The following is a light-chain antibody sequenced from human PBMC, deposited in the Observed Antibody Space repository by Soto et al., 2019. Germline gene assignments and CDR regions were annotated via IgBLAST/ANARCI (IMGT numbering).Light chain of an antibody. Sequence: QSALTQPASGSGSPGQSITLSCTGTSSDGGGYNYVSWYQQHPGKAPKLMIYDVSNRPSGVSNRISGSKSGNTASLTISGLQAEDEADYYCSSYTASSTLVVFGTGTKLTVL. CDR2: DVS. CDR1: SSDGGGYNY. CDR3: SSYTASSTLVV. J-gene: IGLJ1*01. V-gene: IGLV2-14*01.